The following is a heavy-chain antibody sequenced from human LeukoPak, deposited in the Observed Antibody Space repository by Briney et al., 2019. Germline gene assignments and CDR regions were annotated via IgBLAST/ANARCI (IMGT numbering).Heavy chain of an antibody. J-gene: IGHJ4*02. CDR3: ARDRFPYCSSTSCYFDQ. Sequence: GRSLRLSCAASGFTFSSYGMHWVRQAPGKGLEWVAVISYDGSNKYYADSVKGRFTISRDNSKNTLYLQMNSLRAEDTAVYYCARDRFPYCSSTSCYFDQWGQGTLVTVSS. D-gene: IGHD2-2*01. V-gene: IGHV3-30*19. CDR1: GFTFSSYG. CDR2: ISYDGSNK.